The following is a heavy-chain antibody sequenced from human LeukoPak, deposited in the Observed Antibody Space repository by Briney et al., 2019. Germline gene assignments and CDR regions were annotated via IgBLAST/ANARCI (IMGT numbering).Heavy chain of an antibody. V-gene: IGHV3-30*03. CDR1: GFTFSSYG. CDR3: ARATYSSTWYSRYFDL. CDR2: ISYDGSNK. J-gene: IGHJ2*01. Sequence: GGSLRLSCAASGFTFSSYGMHWVRQAPGKGLEWVAVISYDGSNKYYADSVKGRFTISRDNSKNTLYLQMNSLRAEDTAVYYCARATYSSTWYSRYFDLWGRGTLVTVSS. D-gene: IGHD6-13*01.